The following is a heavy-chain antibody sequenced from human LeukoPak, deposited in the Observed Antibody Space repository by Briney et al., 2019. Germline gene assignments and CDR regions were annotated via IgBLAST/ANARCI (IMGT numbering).Heavy chain of an antibody. D-gene: IGHD6-13*01. J-gene: IGHJ4*02. V-gene: IGHV4-4*02. CDR2: IYHSGIT. CDR3: ARDRQQLVRGDYFDF. Sequence: PSGTLSLTCAVSGGSISSTNWWSWVRQSPGKGLEWIGEIYHSGITNYNPSLKSRVTISVDRSKNQFSLKLGSVTAADTAVYYCARDRQQLVRGDYFDFWGQGTLVTVSS. CDR1: GGSISSTNW.